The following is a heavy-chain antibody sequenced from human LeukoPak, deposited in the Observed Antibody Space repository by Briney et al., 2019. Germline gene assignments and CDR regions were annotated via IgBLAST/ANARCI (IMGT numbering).Heavy chain of an antibody. D-gene: IGHD6-19*01. J-gene: IGHJ4*02. CDR3: TTDAGIAVAGEFDY. CDR1: GFTFSSYS. V-gene: IGHV3-21*01. Sequence: PGGSLRLSCAASGFTFSSYSMNWVRQAPGKGLEWVSSISSSSSYIYYADSVKGRFTISRDNAKNSLYLQMNSLRAEDTAVYYCTTDAGIAVAGEFDYWGQGTLVTVSS. CDR2: ISSSSSYI.